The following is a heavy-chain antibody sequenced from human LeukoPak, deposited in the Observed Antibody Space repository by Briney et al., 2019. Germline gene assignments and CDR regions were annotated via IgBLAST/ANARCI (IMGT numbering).Heavy chain of an antibody. V-gene: IGHV1-69*13. CDR1: GYTFTSYA. CDR3: AICQRNYYDSSGYFY. J-gene: IGHJ4*02. CDR2: IIPIFGTA. Sequence: SVKVSCKASGYTFTSYAISWVRQAPGQGLEWMGGIIPIFGTANYAQKFQGRVTITADESTSTAYMELSSLRSEDTAVYYCAICQRNYYDSSGYFYWGQGTLVTVSS. D-gene: IGHD3-22*01.